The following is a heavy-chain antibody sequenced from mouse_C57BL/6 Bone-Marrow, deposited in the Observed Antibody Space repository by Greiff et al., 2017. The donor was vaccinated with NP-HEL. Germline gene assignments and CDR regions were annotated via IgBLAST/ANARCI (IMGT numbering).Heavy chain of an antibody. V-gene: IGHV3-6*01. CDR2: ISYDGSN. Sequence: DVKLVESGPGLVKPSQSLSLTCSVTGYSITSGYYWNWIRQFPGNKLEWMGYISYDGSNNYNPSLKNRISITRDTSKNQFFLKLNSVTTEDTATYYCARIYYYGSSPYWYFDVWGTGTTVTVSS. CDR3: ARIYYYGSSPYWYFDV. D-gene: IGHD1-1*01. CDR1: GYSITSGYY. J-gene: IGHJ1*03.